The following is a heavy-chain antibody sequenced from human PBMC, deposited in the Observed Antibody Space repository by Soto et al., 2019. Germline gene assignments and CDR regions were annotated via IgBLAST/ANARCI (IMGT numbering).Heavy chain of an antibody. J-gene: IGHJ6*02. CDR3: ARDRSEYIYHVYGIDV. D-gene: IGHD5-12*01. V-gene: IGHV1-46*01. CDR2: INPSGGST. Sequence: WASVKVSCKASGYTFTSYYMHWVRQAPGQGLEWMGIINPSGGSTSYAQKFQGRVTMTKDTSTSTVYMELSSLRSEDTAVYYCARDRSEYIYHVYGIDVWGQGTTVTVSS. CDR1: GYTFTSYY.